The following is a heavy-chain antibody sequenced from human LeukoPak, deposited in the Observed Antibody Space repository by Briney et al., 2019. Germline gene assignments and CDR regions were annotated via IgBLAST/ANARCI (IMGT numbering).Heavy chain of an antibody. Sequence: GGSLRLSFAASGFTFSNAWMSWVRQAPGKGLEWVGRIKSKTDGGTTDYAAPVKGRFTISRDDSKNTLYLQMNSLKTEDTAVYYCTTDIAAAGSGGTFDPWGQGTLVTVSS. V-gene: IGHV3-15*01. CDR3: TTDIAAAGSGGTFDP. J-gene: IGHJ5*02. CDR2: IKSKTDGGTT. CDR1: GFTFSNAW. D-gene: IGHD6-13*01.